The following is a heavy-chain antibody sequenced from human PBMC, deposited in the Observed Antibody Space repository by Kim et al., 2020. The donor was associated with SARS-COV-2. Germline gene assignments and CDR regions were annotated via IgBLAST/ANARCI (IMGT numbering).Heavy chain of an antibody. D-gene: IGHD5-12*01. CDR3: ARDSGYGNIFVPFDY. V-gene: IGHV4-59*01. Sequence: NPPRKGRVTISVDTSKNQLSLKLTSVTTADTAVYYCARDSGYGNIFVPFDYWGQGTLVTVSS. J-gene: IGHJ4*02.